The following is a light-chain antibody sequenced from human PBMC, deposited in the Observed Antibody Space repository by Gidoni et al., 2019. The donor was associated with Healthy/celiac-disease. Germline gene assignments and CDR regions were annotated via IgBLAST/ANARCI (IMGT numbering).Light chain of an antibody. J-gene: IGKJ4*01. CDR3: QQRSNWPPAT. Sequence: EIVLTQSPATLPLSPGERATLSCRSSQSVSSYLAWYQQKPGQPPRLLIYDAANRATGIPARCSGSGSGTDFTLTISSLEPEDFAVYYCQQRSNWPPATFGGXTKVEIK. V-gene: IGKV3-11*01. CDR2: DAA. CDR1: QSVSSY.